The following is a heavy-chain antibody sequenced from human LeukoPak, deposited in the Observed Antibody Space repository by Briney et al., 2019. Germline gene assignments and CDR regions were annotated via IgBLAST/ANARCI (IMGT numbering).Heavy chain of an antibody. CDR3: ARAGVAGFDY. J-gene: IGHJ4*02. CDR2: INHSGST. V-gene: IGHV4-34*01. Sequence: PSETLSLTCAVYGGSFSGYYWSWIRQPPGKGLEWIGEINHSGSTNYNPSLKSRVTISVDTSKNRFSLKLSSVTAADTAVYYCARAGVAGFDYWGQGTLVTVSS. D-gene: IGHD6-19*01. CDR1: GGSFSGYY.